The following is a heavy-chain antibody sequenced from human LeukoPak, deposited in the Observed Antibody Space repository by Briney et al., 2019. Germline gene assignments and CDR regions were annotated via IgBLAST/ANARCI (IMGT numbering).Heavy chain of an antibody. V-gene: IGHV1-69*13. CDR1: GYTFTSYG. CDR3: ASRYYGSGSYPLSYYYYGMDV. J-gene: IGHJ6*02. Sequence: SVKVSCKAFGYTFTSYGISWVRQAPGQGLEWMGGIIPIFGTANYAQKFQGRVTITADESTSTAYMELSSLRSEDTAVYYCASRYYGSGSYPLSYYYYGMDVWGQGTTVTVSS. D-gene: IGHD3-10*01. CDR2: IIPIFGTA.